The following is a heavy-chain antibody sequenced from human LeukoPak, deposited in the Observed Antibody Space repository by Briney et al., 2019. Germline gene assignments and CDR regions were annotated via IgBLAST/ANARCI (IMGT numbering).Heavy chain of an antibody. J-gene: IGHJ3*02. V-gene: IGHV3-66*01. CDR2: IYSGGST. Sequence: AGGFRRRSAASLGFSGCSQYMNLVREAPGNGLEWVSVIYSGGSTYYAESVKGRFSISRDNSKNALYLQMNSLRGEDTAVYYCARYGLGAHDFDIWGQGTMV. CDR3: ARYGLGAHDFDI. CDR1: GFSGCSQY. D-gene: IGHD3/OR15-3a*01.